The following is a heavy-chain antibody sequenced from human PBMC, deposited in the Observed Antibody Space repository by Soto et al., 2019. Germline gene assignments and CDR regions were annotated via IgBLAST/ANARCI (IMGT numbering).Heavy chain of an antibody. J-gene: IGHJ5*02. V-gene: IGHV3-33*01. CDR1: GFTFDRYG. CDR2: IWSDGSTE. CDR3: ARGRIPSAIFDWFDP. D-gene: IGHD2-2*01. Sequence: GGSLRLSCAASGFTFDRYGIHWVRQAPGKGLEWVAVIWSDGSTEYYADSVKGRFTISRDNSKNTMYLQMNSLRGEDTGVYYCARGRIPSAIFDWFDPWGQGTLVTVSS.